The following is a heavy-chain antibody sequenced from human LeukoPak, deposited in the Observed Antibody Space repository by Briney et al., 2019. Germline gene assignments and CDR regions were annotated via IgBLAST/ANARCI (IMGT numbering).Heavy chain of an antibody. Sequence: GASVKVSCKASGYTFTSYYMHWVRQAPGEGLEWMGTIIPSGGTTSYAQKFQGRVTMTRDTSTSTAYMELRSLRSDDTAVYYCARDWQQLVSYFDYWGQGTLVTVSS. V-gene: IGHV1-46*01. CDR3: ARDWQQLVSYFDY. J-gene: IGHJ4*02. CDR2: IIPSGGTT. CDR1: GYTFTSYY. D-gene: IGHD6-13*01.